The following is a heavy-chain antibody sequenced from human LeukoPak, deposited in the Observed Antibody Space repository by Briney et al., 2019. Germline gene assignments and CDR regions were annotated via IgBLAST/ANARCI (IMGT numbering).Heavy chain of an antibody. CDR2: ISGSGGST. CDR3: ARHPTYSSGIPVDY. D-gene: IGHD6-19*01. V-gene: IGHV3-23*01. J-gene: IGHJ4*02. CDR1: GFIFSSYA. Sequence: GGSLRLSCAGSGFIFSSYAMSWVRQAPGKGLEWVSAISGSGGSTYYADSVKGRFTISRDNSKNTLYLQMNSLRAEDTAVYYCARHPTYSSGIPVDYWGQGTLVTVSS.